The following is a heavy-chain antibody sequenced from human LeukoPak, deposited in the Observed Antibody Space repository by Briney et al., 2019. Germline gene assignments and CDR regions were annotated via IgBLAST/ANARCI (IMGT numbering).Heavy chain of an antibody. Sequence: SETLSLTCTVSGGSISGHHWNWIRQPPGKGLEWIGYIYYSGATNYNPSLESRVTMAIDTSKNQFSLKLGSVTAADTAVYYCARGGDDSSSWFDSGYFDYWGQGALVTVSS. CDR1: GGSISGHH. V-gene: IGHV4-59*11. CDR2: IYYSGAT. CDR3: ARGGDDSSSWFDSGYFDY. J-gene: IGHJ4*02. D-gene: IGHD6-13*01.